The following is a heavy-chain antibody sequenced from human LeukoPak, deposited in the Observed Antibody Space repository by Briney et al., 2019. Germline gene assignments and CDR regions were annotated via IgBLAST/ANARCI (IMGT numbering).Heavy chain of an antibody. V-gene: IGHV3-30*12. Sequence: GGSLRLSCAASGFTFTRYGMHWVRQAPGKGLEWVTIVYSDGSNTYYTDSVKGRFTISRDNSKNTVYLEMNSLRAEDTAVYYCARDLHLAGMDVWAKGPTVTVSS. CDR3: ARDLHLAGMDV. CDR2: VYSDGSNT. J-gene: IGHJ6*04. CDR1: GFTFTRYG.